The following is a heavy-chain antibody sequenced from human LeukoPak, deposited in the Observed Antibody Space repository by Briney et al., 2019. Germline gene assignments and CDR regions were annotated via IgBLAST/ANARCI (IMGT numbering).Heavy chain of an antibody. D-gene: IGHD2-2*01. CDR1: GGSISSYY. V-gene: IGHV4-4*07. Sequence: PSETLSLTCIVSGGSISSYYWTWIRQSAGKGLEWIGRIYSSGSTNYKASLKSRVTMSVDTSENQFSLNLTSVTAADTAVYYCARGSVGTSIYYMDVWGRGTTVTVSS. J-gene: IGHJ6*03. CDR3: ARGSVGTSIYYMDV. CDR2: IYSSGST.